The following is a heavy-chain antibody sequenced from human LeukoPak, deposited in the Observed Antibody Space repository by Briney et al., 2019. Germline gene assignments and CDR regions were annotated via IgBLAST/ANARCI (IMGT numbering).Heavy chain of an antibody. CDR3: ARDQDCSSTSCYTYYFDY. J-gene: IGHJ4*02. CDR2: ISAYNGNT. V-gene: IGHV1-18*01. D-gene: IGHD2-2*01. CDR1: GYTFTSYG. Sequence: GASVKVSCKASGYTFTSYGISWVQQAPGQGLEWMGWISAYNGNTNYAQKLQGRVTMTTDTSTSTAYMELRSLRSDDTAVYYCARDQDCSSTSCYTYYFDYWGQGTLVTVSS.